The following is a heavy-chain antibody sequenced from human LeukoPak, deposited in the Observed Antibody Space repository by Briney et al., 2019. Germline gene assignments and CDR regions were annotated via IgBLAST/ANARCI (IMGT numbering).Heavy chain of an antibody. Sequence: SETLTLTCTVSGVSITPFYWTWIRQPPGKGLEWIGRFNSNGITNFNPSPESRVPVSIDTSKSEFSLKLRSVTAADTAADLCARERLDVVGKIHFDDWGQGTLVTVSS. CDR1: GVSITPFY. D-gene: IGHD5-12*01. CDR3: ARERLDVVGKIHFDD. CDR2: FNSNGIT. V-gene: IGHV4-4*07. J-gene: IGHJ4*02.